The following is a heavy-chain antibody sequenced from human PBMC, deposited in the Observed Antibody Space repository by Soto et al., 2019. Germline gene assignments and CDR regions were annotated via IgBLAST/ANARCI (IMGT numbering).Heavy chain of an antibody. V-gene: IGHV5-51*01. D-gene: IGHD3-3*01. CDR1: GYDFNTNW. CDR3: ARLPRDCNKTSCYYADH. CDR2: MYPGDSDT. J-gene: IGHJ4*02. Sequence: PGESLKISCSGSGYDFNTNWFGWVRQLPGRGLEWVGIMYPGDSDTRYNPSLQDHVTLSVDVTVSTAFLQWRSLETSDTGMYFCARLPRDCNKTSCYYADHWGQGTQVTVSS.